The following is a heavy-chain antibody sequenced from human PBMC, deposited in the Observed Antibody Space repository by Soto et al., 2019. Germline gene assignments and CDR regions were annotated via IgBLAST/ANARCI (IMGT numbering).Heavy chain of an antibody. CDR1: GFTFSSYA. CDR3: ARGPLSYDSSGFTPRFDP. CDR2: ISYDGSNK. D-gene: IGHD3-22*01. V-gene: IGHV3-30-3*01. J-gene: IGHJ5*02. Sequence: GGSLRLSCAASGFTFSSYAMHWVRQAPGKGLEWVAVISYDGSNKYYADSVKGRFTISRDNSKNTLYLQMNSLRAEDTAVYYCARGPLSYDSSGFTPRFDPWGQGTLVTVSS.